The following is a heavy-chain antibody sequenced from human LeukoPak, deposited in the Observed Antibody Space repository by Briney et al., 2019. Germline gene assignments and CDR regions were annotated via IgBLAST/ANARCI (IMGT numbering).Heavy chain of an antibody. CDR1: GFTFSDYY. Sequence: AGGSLRLSCAASGFTFSDYYMSWIRQAPGKGLEWVSYISSSGSTIYYADSVKGRFTISRDNAKNSLYLQMNSLRAEDTAVYYCARDRYGGIYDAFDIWGQGTMVTVSS. D-gene: IGHD4-23*01. CDR3: ARDRYGGIYDAFDI. CDR2: ISSSGSTI. V-gene: IGHV3-11*04. J-gene: IGHJ3*02.